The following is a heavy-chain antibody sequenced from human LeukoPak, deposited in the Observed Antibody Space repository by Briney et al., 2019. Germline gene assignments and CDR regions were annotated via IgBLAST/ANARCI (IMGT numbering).Heavy chain of an antibody. CDR3: ARDQVGVGASYFDY. CDR1: GGSISSYY. Sequence: SETLSLTRTGSGGSISSYYWSWIGQPPGKGLEWIGYIYYSGSTNYNPSLKSRVTISVDTSKNQFSLKLSSVTAADTAVYYCARDQVGVGASYFDYWGKGTLVTVSS. V-gene: IGHV4-59*01. CDR2: IYYSGST. J-gene: IGHJ4*02. D-gene: IGHD1-26*01.